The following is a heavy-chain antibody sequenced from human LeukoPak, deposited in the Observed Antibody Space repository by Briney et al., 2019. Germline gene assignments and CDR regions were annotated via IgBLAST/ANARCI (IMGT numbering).Heavy chain of an antibody. D-gene: IGHD5-18*01. CDR1: GYRFTDYY. CDR2: INPSGGST. Sequence: GASVKVSCKASGYRFTDYYMHWVRQAPGQGLEWMGIINPSGGSTSYAQKFQGRVTMTRDMSTSTVYMELSSLRSEDTAVYYCARIDTAMVIWGQGTLVTVSS. J-gene: IGHJ4*02. V-gene: IGHV1-46*01. CDR3: ARIDTAMVI.